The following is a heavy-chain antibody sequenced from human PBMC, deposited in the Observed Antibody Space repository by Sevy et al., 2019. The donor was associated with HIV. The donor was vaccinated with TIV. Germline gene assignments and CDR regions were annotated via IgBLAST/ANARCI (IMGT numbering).Heavy chain of an antibody. V-gene: IGHV3-30-3*01. Sequence: GGSLRLSCAASGFTFSSYAMHWVRQAPGKGLEWVAVIPYDGSNKYYADSVKGRFTISRDNSKNTLYLQMNSLRAEDTAVYYCARGDIVVVPAAIPTWDYWGQGTLVTVSS. CDR3: ARGDIVVVPAAIPTWDY. CDR1: GFTFSSYA. D-gene: IGHD2-2*02. J-gene: IGHJ4*02. CDR2: IPYDGSNK.